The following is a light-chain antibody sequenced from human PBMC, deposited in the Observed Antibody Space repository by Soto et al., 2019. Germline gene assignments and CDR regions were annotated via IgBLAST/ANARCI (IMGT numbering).Light chain of an antibody. Sequence: EIVMTQSPATLSMSPGERATLSCRASQSVSSSLAGYQQKPAQAPSLLIYDASTRATAIPARCRGSGSGTEFILTISSLQSEDVAVFCWQQDNDWPYTFGQGTKLEIK. CDR2: DAS. J-gene: IGKJ2*01. CDR3: QQDNDWPYT. CDR1: QSVSSS. V-gene: IGKV3-15*01.